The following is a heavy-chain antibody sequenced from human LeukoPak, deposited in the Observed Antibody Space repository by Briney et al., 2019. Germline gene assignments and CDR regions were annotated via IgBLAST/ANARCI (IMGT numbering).Heavy chain of an antibody. J-gene: IGHJ4*02. CDR2: IYSGGST. CDR1: GFSVSGEY. CDR3: ARELRGRTTSYHFAH. D-gene: IGHD1-14*01. Sequence: GGSLRLSCAASGFSVSGEYMSWVRQAPGKGLEWVSVIYSGGSTYYSDSVKGRFTISRATSKNTLYFQMNSLRAEDTAVYYCARELRGRTTSYHFAHWGQGTLVTVSS. V-gene: IGHV3-66*01.